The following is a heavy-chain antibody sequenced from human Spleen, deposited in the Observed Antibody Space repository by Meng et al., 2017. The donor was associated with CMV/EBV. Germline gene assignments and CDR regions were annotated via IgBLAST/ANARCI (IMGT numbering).Heavy chain of an antibody. CDR1: GYTFIGYY. CDR2: INPETGDS. V-gene: IGHV1-2*02. CDR3: ARAVEAYYYYGMDV. J-gene: IGHJ6*02. Sequence: ASVKVSCKASGYTFIGYYMHWVRQAPGQGLEWMGWINPETGDSNYAQKFQGRVTMTRDTFITTAYMEVSRLRSDDTAVYYCARAVEAYYYYGMDVWGQGTTVTVSS. D-gene: IGHD2-15*01.